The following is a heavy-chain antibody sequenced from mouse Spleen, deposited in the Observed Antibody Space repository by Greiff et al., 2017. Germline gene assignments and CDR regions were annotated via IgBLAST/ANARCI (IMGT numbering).Heavy chain of an antibody. CDR3: ARQGITTRFAY. D-gene: IGHD2-4*01. Sequence: EVKLMESGGGLVKPGGSLKLSCAASGFTFSDYGMAWVRQAPGKGPEWVAFISNLAYSIYYADTVTGRFTISRENAKNTLYLEMSSLRSEDTAMYYCARQGITTRFAYWGQGTLVTVSA. CDR2: ISNLAYSI. CDR1: GFTFSDYG. J-gene: IGHJ3*01. V-gene: IGHV5-15*01.